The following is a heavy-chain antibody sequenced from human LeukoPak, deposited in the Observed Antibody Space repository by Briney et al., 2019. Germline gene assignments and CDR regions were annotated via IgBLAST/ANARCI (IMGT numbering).Heavy chain of an antibody. CDR1: GFTFSSYA. CDR3: ARKWSASTLYYMDV. CDR2: ISGSGGST. Sequence: GGSLRLSCAASGFTFSSYAMSWVRQAPGKGLEWVSAISGSGGSTYYADSVKGRFTISRDNSKNTLYLQMNSLRAEDTAVYYCARKWSASTLYYMDVWGKGTTVTVSS. V-gene: IGHV3-23*01. J-gene: IGHJ6*03. D-gene: IGHD2-15*01.